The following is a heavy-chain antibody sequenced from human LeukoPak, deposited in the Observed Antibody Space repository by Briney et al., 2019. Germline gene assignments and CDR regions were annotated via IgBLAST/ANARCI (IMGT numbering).Heavy chain of an antibody. J-gene: IGHJ5*02. CDR1: GYTLTELS. CDR2: FDPEDGDT. CDR3: ARGPFGYSSSWYLGSRFDP. V-gene: IGHV1-24*01. D-gene: IGHD6-13*01. Sequence: GASVKVSCKVSGYTLTELSMHWVRQAPGKGLEWMGRFDPEDGDTIYAQKFQGRVTMTADTSRDTVYMELSSLRSEDTAAYYCARGPFGYSSSWYLGSRFDPWGQGTLVTVSS.